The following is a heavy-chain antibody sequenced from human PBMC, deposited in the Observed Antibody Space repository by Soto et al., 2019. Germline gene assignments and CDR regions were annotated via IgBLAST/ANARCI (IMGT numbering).Heavy chain of an antibody. CDR3: ASQDGNVPAAT. D-gene: IGHD2-2*01. Sequence: GASVKVSCKASGGTFSSYAISWVRQAPGQGLEWMGGIIPIFGTANYAQKFQGRVTITADESTSTAYMELSSLRSEDTAVYYCASQDGNVPAATRGQGTLVTVSS. V-gene: IGHV1-69*13. CDR1: GGTFSSYA. CDR2: IIPIFGTA. J-gene: IGHJ4*02.